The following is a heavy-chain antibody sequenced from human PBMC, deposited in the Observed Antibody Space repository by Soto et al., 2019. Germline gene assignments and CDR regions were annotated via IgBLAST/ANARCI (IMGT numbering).Heavy chain of an antibody. CDR1: GFTFSSYW. D-gene: IGHD3-22*01. CDR3: ARGGSVVVITPDFDY. Sequence: EVQLVESGGGLVQPGGSLRLSCAASGFTFSSYWMHWVRQAPGKGLVWVSRINSDGSSTTYADSVKGRFTISRDNAKNALYRQMNGLRAEDTAVYYCARGGSVVVITPDFDYWGQGTLVTVSS. V-gene: IGHV3-74*01. CDR2: INSDGSST. J-gene: IGHJ4*02.